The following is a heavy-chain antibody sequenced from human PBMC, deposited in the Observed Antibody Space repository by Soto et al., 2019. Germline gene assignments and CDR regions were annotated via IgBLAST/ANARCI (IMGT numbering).Heavy chain of an antibody. CDR2: INHSSGST. Sequence: ASVSVSGKALGYSLTSDYIHWVRQAPGQGLEWIGIINHSSGSTSSSQKFKERVTMTRDTSKSTVYMGLNSLRSDDTAVYYCAIDQRHSDILTGYYFSGTDVWGQ. D-gene: IGHD3-9*01. CDR3: AIDQRHSDILTGYYFSGTDV. V-gene: IGHV1-46*01. CDR1: GYSLTSDY. J-gene: IGHJ6*02.